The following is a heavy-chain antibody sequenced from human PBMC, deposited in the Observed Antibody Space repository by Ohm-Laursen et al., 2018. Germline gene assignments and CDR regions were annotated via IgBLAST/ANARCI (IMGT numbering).Heavy chain of an antibody. J-gene: IGHJ6*02. CDR2: IIPIFGTA. Sequence: ESSVKVSCKASGGTFSSYAISWVRQAPGQGLEWMGGIIPIFGTANYAQKFQGRVTITADESTSTAYMELSSLRSEDTAVYYCARGRNTAMVLRYYYYYGMDVWGQGTTVTVSS. V-gene: IGHV1-69*01. CDR3: ARGRNTAMVLRYYYYYGMDV. D-gene: IGHD5-18*01. CDR1: GGTFSSYA.